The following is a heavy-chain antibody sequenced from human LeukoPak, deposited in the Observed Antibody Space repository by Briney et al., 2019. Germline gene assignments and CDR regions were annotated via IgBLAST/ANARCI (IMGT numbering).Heavy chain of an antibody. V-gene: IGHV4-4*07. CDR3: ARGMAAAYDYNWFDP. D-gene: IGHD5-12*01. Sequence: PETLSLTCTVSGDSISSFYWSWIRQPAGKGLEWIGHIYTSGSTNYNPSLKSRVTMSVDTSKNQFSLKLTSVTAADTAVYFCARGMAAAYDYNWFDPWGQGTLVTVSS. CDR2: IYTSGST. CDR1: GDSISSFY. J-gene: IGHJ5*02.